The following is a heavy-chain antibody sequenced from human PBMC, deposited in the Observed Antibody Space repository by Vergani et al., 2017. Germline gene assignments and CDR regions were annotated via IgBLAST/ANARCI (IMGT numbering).Heavy chain of an antibody. J-gene: IGHJ5*02. CDR1: GGSISSYY. Sequence: QVQLQESGPGLVKPSETLSLTCTVSGGSISSYYWSWIRQPAGKGLEWIGRIYTSGSTNYNPSLKSRVTMSVDTSKNQFSLKLSSVTAADTAVYYCARAYCSSTSCYKENWFDPWGQGTLVTVSS. CDR3: ARAYCSSTSCYKENWFDP. CDR2: IYTSGST. V-gene: IGHV4-4*07. D-gene: IGHD2-2*02.